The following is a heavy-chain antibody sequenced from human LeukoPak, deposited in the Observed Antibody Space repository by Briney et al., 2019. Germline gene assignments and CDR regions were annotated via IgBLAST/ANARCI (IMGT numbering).Heavy chain of an antibody. Sequence: PVCSERLSCVSFGFSFLIYRMIWPREAQGKGVEGVANIKEDGSEKYYVDSVKGRFTISRDNAKNSLYLQMNSLRAEDTAVYYCASGYYSGWYIPYYWGQGTLVTVSS. CDR2: IKEDGSEK. CDR1: GFSFLIYR. CDR3: ASGYYSGWYIPYY. D-gene: IGHD6-19*01. V-gene: IGHV3-7*01. J-gene: IGHJ4*02.